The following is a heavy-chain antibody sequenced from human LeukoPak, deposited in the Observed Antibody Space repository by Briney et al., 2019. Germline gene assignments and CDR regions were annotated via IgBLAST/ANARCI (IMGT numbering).Heavy chain of an antibody. D-gene: IGHD3-10*01. V-gene: IGHV1-69*13. Sequence: EASVKVSCKASGYTFSSYTITWVRQAPGQGLEWMGGIIPIFGSANYAQKFQGRVTITADESTSTAYMELSSLRSEDTAVYYCATATMVRDVHFDYWGQGTLVTVSS. CDR2: IIPIFGSA. CDR1: GYTFSSYT. J-gene: IGHJ4*02. CDR3: ATATMVRDVHFDY.